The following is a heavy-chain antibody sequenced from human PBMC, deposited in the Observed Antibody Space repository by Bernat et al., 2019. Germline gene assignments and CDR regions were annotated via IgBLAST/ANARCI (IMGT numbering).Heavy chain of an antibody. CDR3: ARDRERWLQGAFDI. V-gene: IGHV3-7*01. Sequence: EVQLVESGGGLVQPGGSLRLSCAASGFTFSSYWMSWVRQAPGKGLEWVANIKQDGSEKYYVDSVKGRFTITRDNAKNSLYLQMNSLRAEDTAVYYCARDRERWLQGAFDIWGQGTMVTVSS. J-gene: IGHJ3*02. CDR2: IKQDGSEK. CDR1: GFTFSSYW. D-gene: IGHD5-24*01.